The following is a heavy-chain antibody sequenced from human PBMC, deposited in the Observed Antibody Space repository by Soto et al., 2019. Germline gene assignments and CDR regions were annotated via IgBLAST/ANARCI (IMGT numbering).Heavy chain of an antibody. J-gene: IGHJ4*02. CDR1: GDSVSNNNAA. V-gene: IGHV6-1*01. CDR3: AREAVAVPRYSSTYYFGS. D-gene: IGHD6-19*01. CDR2: TYQRSKWYN. Sequence: SQTLSLTCAISGDSVSNNNAAWNWIRQSPSRGLEWLGRTYQRSKWYNDYAVSVKGRVTINADTSKNQFSLHLNSVTPEDTAVYYCAREAVAVPRYSSTYYFGSWGQGTLVTVSS.